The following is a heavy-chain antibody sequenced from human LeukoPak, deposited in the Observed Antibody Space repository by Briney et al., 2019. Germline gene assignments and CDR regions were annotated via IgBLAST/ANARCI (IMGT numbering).Heavy chain of an antibody. CDR1: GYTFTGYY. J-gene: IGHJ1*01. Sequence: ASVKVSCKASGYTFTGYYMHWVRQAPGQGLEWMGRINPNSGGTNYAQKFQGRVTMTRDTSISTAYMELSRLRSDDTAVYYCARSGDYVSPAEYFQHWGQGTLVTVSS. V-gene: IGHV1-2*06. CDR3: ARSGDYVSPAEYFQH. D-gene: IGHD4-17*01. CDR2: INPNSGGT.